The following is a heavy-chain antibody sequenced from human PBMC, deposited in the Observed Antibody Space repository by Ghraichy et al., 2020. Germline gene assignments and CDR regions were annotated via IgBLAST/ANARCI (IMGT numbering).Heavy chain of an antibody. CDR2: INPIIGTA. D-gene: IGHD3-16*02. Sequence: ASVKVSCKASGDTFSGYHIHWVRQAPGQGLEWMGGINPIIGTANYAQKLQGRVTITRDTSINTVYLELSSLRFDDTAVYYCARVEEGWGLSIYYYDYWGQGTLVTVSS. J-gene: IGHJ4*02. CDR1: GDTFSGYH. CDR3: ARVEEGWGLSIYYYDY. V-gene: IGHV1-2*02.